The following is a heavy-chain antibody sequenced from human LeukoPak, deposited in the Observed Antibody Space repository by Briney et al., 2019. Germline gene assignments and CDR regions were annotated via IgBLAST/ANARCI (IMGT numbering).Heavy chain of an antibody. D-gene: IGHD2-2*01. CDR3: ARGLRSIVVVPAAMPGGRAFDI. Sequence: SETLSLTCAVYGGSFSGYYWSWIRQPPGKGLEWIGEINHSGSTSYNPSLKSRVTISVDTSKNQFSLKLSSVTAADTAVYYCARGLRSIVVVPAAMPGGRAFDIWGQGTMVTVSS. CDR1: GGSFSGYY. V-gene: IGHV4-34*01. J-gene: IGHJ3*02. CDR2: INHSGST.